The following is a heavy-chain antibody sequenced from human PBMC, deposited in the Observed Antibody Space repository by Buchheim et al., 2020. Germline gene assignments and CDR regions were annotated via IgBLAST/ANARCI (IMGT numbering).Heavy chain of an antibody. CDR2: IHDSGTT. D-gene: IGHD6-13*01. Sequence: QVQLQESGPGLVRPSETLSLTCTVSGASVSSGGYYWDWIRQPPGKGLEWIGYIHDSGTTNYNPSLKSRVTISADTSKNQFSLKMNSVTAADTAVYYCARAAAAGMGYYYYGMDVWGQGTT. J-gene: IGHJ6*02. V-gene: IGHV4-61*08. CDR1: GASVSSGGYY. CDR3: ARAAAAGMGYYYYGMDV.